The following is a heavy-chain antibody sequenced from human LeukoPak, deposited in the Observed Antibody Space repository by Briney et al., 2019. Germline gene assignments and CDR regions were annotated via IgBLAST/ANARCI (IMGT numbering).Heavy chain of an antibody. D-gene: IGHD5-18*01. Sequence: GGSLRLSCAPSGFAFDDYAMHGVWHAPGEGLGWGSGISWNSGSIGYADSVKGRFTISRDNAKNSLYLQMNGLRAEDTALYYCAKDILVDTAILHAFDIWGQGTMVTVSS. J-gene: IGHJ3*02. V-gene: IGHV3-9*01. CDR3: AKDILVDTAILHAFDI. CDR1: GFAFDDYA. CDR2: ISWNSGSI.